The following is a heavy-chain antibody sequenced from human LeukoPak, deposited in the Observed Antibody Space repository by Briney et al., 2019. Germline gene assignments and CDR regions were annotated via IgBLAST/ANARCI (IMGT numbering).Heavy chain of an antibody. CDR3: VGPLGFGELSWDY. J-gene: IGHJ4*02. V-gene: IGHV3-23*01. D-gene: IGHD3-10*01. Sequence: GGSLRLSCAASGFTFSSYAMSWVRQAPGKGLEWVSAISGSGGSTYYADSVKGRFTISRDNSKNTLYLQMHSLRAEDTAVYYCVGPLGFGELSWDYWGQGTLVTVSS. CDR2: ISGSGGST. CDR1: GFTFSSYA.